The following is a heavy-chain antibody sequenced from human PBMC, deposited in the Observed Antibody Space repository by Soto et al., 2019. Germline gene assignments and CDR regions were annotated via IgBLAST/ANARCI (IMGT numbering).Heavy chain of an antibody. V-gene: IGHV3-7*04. CDR2: IKQDGSEI. J-gene: IGHJ4*02. CDR3: VRSSGWTGDF. Sequence: EVQLVESGGGLVQPGGSLRLSCVASGFTFSSRWMNWVRHVPGKGLEWVANIKQDGSEIHYVDSVKGRFTISRDNAKNSLYLQMNSPRVEDTAVYHCVRSSGWTGDFWGQGILVTVSS. CDR1: GFTFSSRW. D-gene: IGHD3-10*01.